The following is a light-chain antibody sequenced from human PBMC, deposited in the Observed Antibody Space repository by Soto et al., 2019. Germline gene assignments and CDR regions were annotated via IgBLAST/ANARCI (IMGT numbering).Light chain of an antibody. CDR1: QDIRSD. CDR2: AAS. Sequence: AIQVTQSPSSLSASVGDRVTISCRASQDIRSDLCWYQQEPGKAPKMLIFAASNLQSGVPSRFSGNASGTTFTLTISSLQPEAVATYCCQQYSSYSAWTFGGGPKVDI. V-gene: IGKV1-6*01. CDR3: QQYSSYSAWT. J-gene: IGKJ4*02.